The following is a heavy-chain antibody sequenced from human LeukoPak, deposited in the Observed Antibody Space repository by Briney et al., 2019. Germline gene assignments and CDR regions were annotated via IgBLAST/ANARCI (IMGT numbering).Heavy chain of an antibody. Sequence: GSLRLSCAAPGFSVSAHYMSWVRQAPGKGLEWIGEINHSGSTNYNPSLQSRVTISVDRSKNQFSLKVTSVTAADTAVYYCARGDSSGSYYAPLDSWGRGTLVTVSS. CDR1: GFSVSAHY. V-gene: IGHV4-34*01. D-gene: IGHD3-10*01. CDR3: ARGDSSGSYYAPLDS. J-gene: IGHJ4*02. CDR2: INHSGST.